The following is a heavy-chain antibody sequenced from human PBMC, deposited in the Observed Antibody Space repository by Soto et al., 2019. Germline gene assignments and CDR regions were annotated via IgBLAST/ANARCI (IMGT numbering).Heavy chain of an antibody. Sequence: SETLSLTCTVSGGSISSYYWSWIRQPPGKGLEWIGYIYYSGSTNYNPSLKSRVTISVDTSKNQFSLKLSSVTAADTAVYYCARTVTKYYYYYMDVWGKGTTVTSP. CDR2: IYYSGST. CDR3: ARTVTKYYYYYMDV. CDR1: GGSISSYY. J-gene: IGHJ6*03. D-gene: IGHD4-17*01. V-gene: IGHV4-59*08.